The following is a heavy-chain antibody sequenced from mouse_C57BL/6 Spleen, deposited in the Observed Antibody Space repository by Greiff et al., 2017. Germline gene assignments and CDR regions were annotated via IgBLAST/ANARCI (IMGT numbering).Heavy chain of an antibody. CDR1: GYTFTSYW. CDR2: IHPNSGST. D-gene: IGHD2-4*01. J-gene: IGHJ4*01. CDR3: ARRYYDYDDAMDY. Sequence: QVQLQQPGAELVMPGASVKLSCKASGYTFTSYWMHWVKQRPGQGLEWIGMIHPNSGSTNYNEKFKSKATLTVDKSSSTAYMQLSSLTSEDSAVYYCARRYYDYDDAMDYWGQGTSVTVSS. V-gene: IGHV1-64*01.